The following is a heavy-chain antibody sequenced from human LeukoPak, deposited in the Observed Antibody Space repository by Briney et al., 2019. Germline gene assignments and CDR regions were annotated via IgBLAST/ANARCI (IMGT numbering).Heavy chain of an antibody. CDR2: IRYDGSNK. Sequence: GGCLRLSCAASGFTSSSYGMHWVRQAPGKGLEWVAFIRYDGSNKYYADSVKGRFTISRDNSKNTLYLQMNSLRAEDTAVYYCAKGHSSGFGYDFDYWGQGTLVTVSS. J-gene: IGHJ4*02. CDR1: GFTSSSYG. D-gene: IGHD3-22*01. V-gene: IGHV3-30*02. CDR3: AKGHSSGFGYDFDY.